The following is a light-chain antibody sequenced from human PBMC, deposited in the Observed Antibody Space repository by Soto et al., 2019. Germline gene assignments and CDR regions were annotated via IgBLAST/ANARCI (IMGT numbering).Light chain of an antibody. CDR2: GAF. CDR1: QSVSRSY. J-gene: IGKJ1*01. Sequence: EIVLTQSPGTLSLSPGESATLSCRASQSVSRSYVAWYQQKPGQAPRLVIYGAFSRASGIPDRFSGRGSGTDFSLTISRLEPEDFAVYYCQHYGSSPAWTFGQVTKVDIK. CDR3: QHYGSSPAWT. V-gene: IGKV3-20*01.